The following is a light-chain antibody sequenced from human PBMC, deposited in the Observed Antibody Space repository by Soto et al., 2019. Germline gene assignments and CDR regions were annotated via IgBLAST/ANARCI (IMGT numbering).Light chain of an antibody. Sequence: EIVMTQSPATISVSQGERATLSCRASQRVSSNLAWYQQKPGQAPRLLIYGASTRATGIPARFSGSGSVTECHLTTSSLQSEDGAIYYCQQENTWPWTFGKGTKVEIK. CDR1: QRVSSN. CDR2: GAS. V-gene: IGKV3-15*01. CDR3: QQENTWPWT. J-gene: IGKJ1*01.